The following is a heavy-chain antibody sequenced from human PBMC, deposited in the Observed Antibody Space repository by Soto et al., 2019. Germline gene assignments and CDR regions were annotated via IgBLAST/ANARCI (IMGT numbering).Heavy chain of an antibody. D-gene: IGHD3-16*01. V-gene: IGHV3-7*05. Sequence: GGSLRLSCAASGFIFTNYWMSWVRQAPGKGLEWVASIKHDGNEKYYVDPVKGRFTISRDNAKNSVYLQMNSLRAEDTAVYYCARVRYYDRNFDYWGQGTLVTVSS. CDR2: IKHDGNEK. CDR1: GFIFTNYW. CDR3: ARVRYYDRNFDY. J-gene: IGHJ4*02.